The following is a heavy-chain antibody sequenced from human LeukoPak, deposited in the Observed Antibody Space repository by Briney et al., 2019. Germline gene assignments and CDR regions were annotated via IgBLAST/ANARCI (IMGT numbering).Heavy chain of an antibody. CDR3: TRDESSRDDIGGYYY. J-gene: IGHJ4*02. D-gene: IGHD3-22*01. Sequence: PSETLSLTCAVSGASVTSHHWAWIRQPAGKGLEWVGRVHFSGSTNYNPSLRSRVAISLDKSKNELSLTLKSVSAADTAVYYCTRDESSRDDIGGYYYWGRGVLVTVSS. CDR1: GASVTSHH. CDR2: VHFSGST. V-gene: IGHV4-4*07.